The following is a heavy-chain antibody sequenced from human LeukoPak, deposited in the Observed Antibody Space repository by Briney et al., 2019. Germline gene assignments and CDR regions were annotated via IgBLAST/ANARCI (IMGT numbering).Heavy chain of an antibody. CDR2: LSWNSGYI. V-gene: IGHV3-9*01. CDR3: AKVRGTYSSGYFFDY. Sequence: GRSLRLSCAASGFTFDNYAMHWVRQAPGKGLEWLSILSWNSGYIGYADSVKGRFTISRDNAKKSLDLQMNSLRAEDTAFYYCAKVRGTYSSGYFFDYWGQGTLVTVSS. J-gene: IGHJ4*02. CDR1: GFTFDNYA. D-gene: IGHD6-19*01.